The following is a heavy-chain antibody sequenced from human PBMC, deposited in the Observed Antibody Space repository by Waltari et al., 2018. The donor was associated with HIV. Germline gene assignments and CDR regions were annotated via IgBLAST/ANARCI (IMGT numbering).Heavy chain of an antibody. Sequence: VQLVESGGGVVQSGRSLRLSCEASGFTFSSYAMHWVRQAPGKGLEWVAVISYDGSNKYYADSVKGRFTISRDNSKNTLYLQMNSLRAEDTAVYFCASALRIVAANDYWGQGTLVTVSS. J-gene: IGHJ4*02. CDR2: ISYDGSNK. D-gene: IGHD6-13*01. CDR3: ASALRIVAANDY. CDR1: GFTFSSYA. V-gene: IGHV3-30*01.